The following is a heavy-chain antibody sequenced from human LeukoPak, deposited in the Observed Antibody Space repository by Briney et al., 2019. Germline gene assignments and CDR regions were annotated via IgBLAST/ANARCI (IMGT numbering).Heavy chain of an antibody. CDR1: GGSISSYY. V-gene: IGHV4-59*01. J-gene: IGHJ4*02. D-gene: IGHD4-11*01. CDR3: ARLGYSNYDY. Sequence: SETLSLTCTVSGGSISSYYWSWIRQPPGKGLEWIGYIYYSGSTNYNPSLKSRVTISVDTSKNQFSLKLSSATAADTAVYYCARLGYSNYDYWGQGTLVTVSS. CDR2: IYYSGST.